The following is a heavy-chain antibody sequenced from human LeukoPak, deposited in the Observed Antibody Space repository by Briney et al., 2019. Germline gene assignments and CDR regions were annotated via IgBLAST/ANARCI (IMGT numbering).Heavy chain of an antibody. CDR1: GFTFSSYA. CDR2: ISGSGGST. CDR3: AKAPGIAAAGDYYYYGMDV. J-gene: IGHJ6*02. V-gene: IGHV3-23*01. D-gene: IGHD6-13*01. Sequence: GGSLRLSCAASGFTFSSYAMSWVRQAPGKGLEWVSAISGSGGSTYYADSVKGRFTISRDNSKNTLYLQMNSLRAEDTAVYYCAKAPGIAAAGDYYYYGMDVWGQGTTVTVSS.